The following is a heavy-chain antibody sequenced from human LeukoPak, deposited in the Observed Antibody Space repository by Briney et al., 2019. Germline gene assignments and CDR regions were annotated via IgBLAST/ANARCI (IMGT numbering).Heavy chain of an antibody. D-gene: IGHD1-1*01. V-gene: IGHV3-74*03. CDR2: IHSDGSRT. CDR1: EFTFSNYW. J-gene: IGHJ5*02. CDR3: VRGAGYTSGPPGLDP. Sequence: GGSLRLSCVASEFTFSNYWMHWVRQAPGKGLVWISHIHSDGSRTKYADSVKGRFTISRDNAENTLYLQTNGLRAEDTAVYYCVRGAGYTSGPPGLDPWGQGTLVTVSS.